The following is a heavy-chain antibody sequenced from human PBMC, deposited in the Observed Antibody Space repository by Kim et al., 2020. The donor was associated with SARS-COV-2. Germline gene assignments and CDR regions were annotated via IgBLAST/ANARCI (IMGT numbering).Heavy chain of an antibody. CDR3: ARPYSGSYFGYFDY. D-gene: IGHD1-26*01. V-gene: IGHV3-30-3*01. CDR2: ISYDGSNK. Sequence: GGSLRLSCAASGFTFSSYAMHWVRQAPGKVLEWVAVISYDGSNKYYADSVKGRFTISRDNSKTTLYLQMNSLRAEDTALYYCARPYSGSYFGYFDYWGQG. J-gene: IGHJ4*02. CDR1: GFTFSSYA.